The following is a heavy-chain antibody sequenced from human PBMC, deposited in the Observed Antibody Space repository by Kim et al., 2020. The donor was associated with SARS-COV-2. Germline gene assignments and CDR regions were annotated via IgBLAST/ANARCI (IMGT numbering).Heavy chain of an antibody. CDR2: ICRNSYCI. D-gene: IGHD6-25*01. V-gene: IGHV3-21*06. CDR1: GLTFSTYS. Sequence: GGSLRLSCAASGLTFSTYSMNWVRQAPGKGLEWVSSICRNSYCIFYAGSVKGRFTISRDNAKNSLYLQMNSLRVEDSAFYYCATEFVAAPLDYWGRGALVTVSS. CDR3: ATEFVAAPLDY. J-gene: IGHJ4*02.